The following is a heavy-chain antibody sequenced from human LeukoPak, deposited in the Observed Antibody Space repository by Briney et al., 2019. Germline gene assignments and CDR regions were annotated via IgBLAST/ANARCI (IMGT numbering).Heavy chain of an antibody. CDR3: ARGRDYVWGSYRYPGYFQH. CDR1: GFTFSSYS. V-gene: IGHV3-21*04. D-gene: IGHD3-16*02. Sequence: PGGSLRLSCAASGFTFSSYSMNWVRQAPGKGLEWVSSISSSSSYTYYADSVKGRFTISRHNSKNTLYLQMNSLRAEDTAVYYCARGRDYVWGSYRYPGYFQHWGQGTLVTVSS. J-gene: IGHJ1*01. CDR2: ISSSSSYT.